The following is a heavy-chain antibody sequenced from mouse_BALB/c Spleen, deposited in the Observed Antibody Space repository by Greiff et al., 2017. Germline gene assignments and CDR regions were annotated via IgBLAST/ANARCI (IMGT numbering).Heavy chain of an antibody. CDR2: ISYSGRT. J-gene: IGHJ4*01. CDR3: ARLLRREGAMDY. D-gene: IGHD1-1*01. CDR1: GDSITSGY. V-gene: IGHV3-8*02. Sequence: DVKLVESGPSLVKPSQTLSLTCSVTGDSITSGYWNWIRKFPGNKLEYMGYISYSGRTYYNPSLKSRISITRDTSKNQYYLQLNSVTTEDTATYYCARLLRREGAMDYWGQGTSVTVSS.